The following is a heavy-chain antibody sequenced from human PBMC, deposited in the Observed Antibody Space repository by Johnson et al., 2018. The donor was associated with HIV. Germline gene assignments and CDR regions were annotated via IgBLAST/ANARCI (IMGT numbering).Heavy chain of an antibody. D-gene: IGHD3-22*01. V-gene: IGHV3-11*04. CDR1: GFTFSDYY. CDR3: ARDRGYWDAFDI. J-gene: IGHJ3*02. CDR2: ISSSGTTV. Sequence: QMLFVESGGGLVKPGGSLRLSCAASGFTFSDYYMGWIRQTPGKGLEWVSYISSSGTTVYYADSVKGRFSISRDNAKHSLYLQMNSLRAEDTAVYYCARDRGYWDAFDIWGQGTMVTVSS.